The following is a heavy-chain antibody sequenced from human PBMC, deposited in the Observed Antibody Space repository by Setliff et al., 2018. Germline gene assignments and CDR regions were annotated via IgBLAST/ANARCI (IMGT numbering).Heavy chain of an antibody. CDR3: TREHTPWVGASHHDC. Sequence: ASVKVSCKTSGYNFITFGISWVRQAPGQGLEWMGWISPYNGKTDYAEKLRGRVTMTTDPSTTTVFMELRSLRSEDTAVYYCTREHTPWVGASHHDCWGQGTQVTVSS. CDR1: GYNFITFG. CDR2: ISPYNGKT. D-gene: IGHD1-26*01. V-gene: IGHV1-18*01. J-gene: IGHJ4*02.